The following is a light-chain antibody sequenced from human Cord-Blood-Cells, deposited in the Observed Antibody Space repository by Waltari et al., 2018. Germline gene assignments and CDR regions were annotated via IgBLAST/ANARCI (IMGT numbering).Light chain of an antibody. Sequence: QSVLTQPPSASGTPGQRVTISCSGSSSNIGSNTVNWYQQLPGTAPKLLIYSNKQRPSGVPDRFSCSKSGTSASLAISGLQSEDEADYYCAAWDDSLNGLVFGGGTKLTVL. CDR3: AAWDDSLNGLV. CDR2: SNK. V-gene: IGLV1-44*01. J-gene: IGLJ2*01. CDR1: SSNIGSNT.